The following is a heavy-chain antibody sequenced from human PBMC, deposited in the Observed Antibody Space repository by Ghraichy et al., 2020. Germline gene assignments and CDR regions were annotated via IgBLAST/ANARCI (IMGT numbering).Heavy chain of an antibody. CDR3: AKRVGYPEYQFDY. CDR2: FSGSSGNT. Sequence: GGSLRLSCAASGFTFSSYVMSWVRQAPGKGLEWVSTFSGSSGNTYYADSVKGRFTISRDNSKDTLYLQMNSLRAEDTAIYYCAKRVGYPEYQFDYWGQGTLVTVSS. D-gene: IGHD5-12*01. J-gene: IGHJ4*02. V-gene: IGHV3-23*01. CDR1: GFTFSSYV.